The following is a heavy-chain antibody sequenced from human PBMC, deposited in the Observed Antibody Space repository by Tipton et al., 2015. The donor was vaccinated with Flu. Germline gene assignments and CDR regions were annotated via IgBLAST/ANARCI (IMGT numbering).Heavy chain of an antibody. CDR1: GGSVSSGSYD. D-gene: IGHD3-3*01. V-gene: IGHV4-61*01. CDR2: IYYSGST. CDR3: ARGDFWSGYYVDY. J-gene: IGHJ4*02. Sequence: TLSLTCIVSGGSVSSGSYDWSWIRQPPGKGLEWIGYIYYSGSTNYNPSLKSRVTISVDTSKNQFSLKLSSVTAADTAVYYCARGDFWSGYYVDYWGQGTLVTVSS.